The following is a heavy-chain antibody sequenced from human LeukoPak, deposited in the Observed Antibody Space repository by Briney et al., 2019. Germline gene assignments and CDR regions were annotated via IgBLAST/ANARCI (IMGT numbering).Heavy chain of an antibody. V-gene: IGHV1-18*01. Sequence: SVKVSCKASGYTFTNYGISWVRQAPGQGLEWMGWISAYNGNTNYAQKFQGRVTMTRDTSTSTVYMELSSLRSEDTAVYYCARGVARFVVVTAINYWGQGTLVTVSS. CDR2: ISAYNGNT. CDR3: ARGVARFVVVTAINY. D-gene: IGHD2-21*02. CDR1: GYTFTNYG. J-gene: IGHJ4*02.